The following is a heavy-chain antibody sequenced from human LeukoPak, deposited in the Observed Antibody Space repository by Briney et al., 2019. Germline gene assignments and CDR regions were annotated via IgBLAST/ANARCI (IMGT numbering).Heavy chain of an antibody. CDR2: ISNSGGST. CDR3: AKDSRWNQKGASYFDY. J-gene: IGHJ4*02. Sequence: GGSLRLSCAASGFTFNNYAMSWVRQAPGKGLEWVSGISNSGGSTHYADSVKGRFTISRDNSKNTVYLQMNSLRAEDTAVYYCAKDSRWNQKGASYFDYWGQGTLVTVSS. D-gene: IGHD1-14*01. V-gene: IGHV3-23*01. CDR1: GFTFNNYA.